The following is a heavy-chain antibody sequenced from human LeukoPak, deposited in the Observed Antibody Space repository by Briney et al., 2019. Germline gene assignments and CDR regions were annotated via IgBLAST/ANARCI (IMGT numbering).Heavy chain of an antibody. CDR2: ISAY. CDR1: GYTFTSYG. J-gene: IGHJ4*02. V-gene: IGHV1-18*03. CDR3: ARRFNYYDSSGYYEGFYFDY. Sequence: ASVKVSCKASGYTFTSYGISWVRQAPGQGLEWMGWISAYAQKFQGRVTMTTDTSTSTAYMELRSLRSDDMAVYYCARRFNYYDSSGYYEGFYFDYWGQGTLVTVSS. D-gene: IGHD3-22*01.